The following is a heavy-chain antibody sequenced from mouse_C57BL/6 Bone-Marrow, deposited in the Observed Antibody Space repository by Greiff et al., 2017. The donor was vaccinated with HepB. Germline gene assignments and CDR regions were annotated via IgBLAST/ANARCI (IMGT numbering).Heavy chain of an antibody. V-gene: IGHV5-9-1*02. J-gene: IGHJ1*03. Sequence: EVHLVESGEGLEKPGGSLKLSCAASGFTFSSYAMSWVRQTPEKRLEWVAYISSGGDYTYYADTVKGRFTISRDNARNTLYLQMSRRKSEDTAMYYCTRDRPDYCGSSWYFDVWGTGTTVTVSS. CDR2: ISSGGDYT. CDR1: GFTFSSYA. CDR3: TRDRPDYCGSSWYFDV. D-gene: IGHD1-1*01.